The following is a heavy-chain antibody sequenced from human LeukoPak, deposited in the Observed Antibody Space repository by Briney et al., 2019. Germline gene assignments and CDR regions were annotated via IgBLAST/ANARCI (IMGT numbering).Heavy chain of an antibody. J-gene: IGHJ4*02. V-gene: IGHV3-21*01. Sequence: GGSLRLSCAASGFTFSSYSMTWVRQAPGKGLEWVSSMSSGSRYIYYADSVRGRFTISRDNAKNSLYLLMNSLGAEDTAVYYCARDRPTGASRLFVVQWGQGTLVTVSS. CDR1: GFTFSSYS. CDR2: MSSGSRYI. D-gene: IGHD3-3*01. CDR3: ARDRPTGASRLFVVQ.